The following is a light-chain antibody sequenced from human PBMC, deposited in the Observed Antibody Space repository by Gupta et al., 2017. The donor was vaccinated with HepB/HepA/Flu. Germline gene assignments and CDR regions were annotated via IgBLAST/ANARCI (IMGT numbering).Light chain of an antibody. Sequence: AIQMTQAPSSLSAYVGDRLTITCRASQDIRNDLGWYQQRPGKAPKVLIYAASTLKSGVPSRFSGSGSGTNFTLTITSLQPEDFATYYCRQEDNCPRTFGQGTKVEIK. V-gene: IGKV1-6*01. CDR1: QDIRND. CDR2: AAS. CDR3: RQEDNCPRT. J-gene: IGKJ1*01.